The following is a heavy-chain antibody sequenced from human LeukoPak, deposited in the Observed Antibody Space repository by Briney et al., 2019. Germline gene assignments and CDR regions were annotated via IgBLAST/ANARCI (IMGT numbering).Heavy chain of an antibody. CDR2: ISAYNGNT. J-gene: IGHJ5*02. CDR1: GYTFTSYG. D-gene: IGHD3-3*01. Sequence: ASVKVSCKASGYTFTSYGISWVRQAPGQGLEGMGWISAYNGNTNYAQQLQGRVTMTTDTSTSTAYMELRSLRSDDTAVYYCAREGRQPFGVVIGWFDPWGQGALVTVSS. CDR3: AREGRQPFGVVIGWFDP. V-gene: IGHV1-18*01.